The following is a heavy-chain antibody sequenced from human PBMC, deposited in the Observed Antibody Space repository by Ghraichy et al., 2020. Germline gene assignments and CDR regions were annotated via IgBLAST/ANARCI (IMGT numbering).Heavy chain of an antibody. D-gene: IGHD6-25*01. CDR1: GFNFGTYW. J-gene: IGHJ4*02. Sequence: GGSLRLSCAASGFNFGTYWMTWVRQAPGKGLEWVANINQDGTEKYYVDSVRGRFTISRDNAKNSVYLQMNSLRAEDTAVYYCALPNSSGGPYWGQGTLVTVSS. CDR2: INQDGTEK. V-gene: IGHV3-7*01. CDR3: ALPNSSGGPY.